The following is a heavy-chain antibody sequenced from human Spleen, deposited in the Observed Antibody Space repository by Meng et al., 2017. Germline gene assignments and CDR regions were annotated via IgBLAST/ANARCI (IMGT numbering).Heavy chain of an antibody. D-gene: IGHD4-11*01. CDR2: INHSGST. J-gene: IGHJ4*02. V-gene: IGHV4-34*01. CDR3: ARGPTTMAHDFDY. Sequence: QVELRQVGEGLLKPSENLSRTCVVAGGSFSDYYWSWIRQPPGKGLEWIGEINHSGSTNYNPSLESRATISVDTSQNNLSLKLSSVTAADSAVYYCARGPTTMAHDFDYWGQGTLVTVSS. CDR1: GGSFSDYY.